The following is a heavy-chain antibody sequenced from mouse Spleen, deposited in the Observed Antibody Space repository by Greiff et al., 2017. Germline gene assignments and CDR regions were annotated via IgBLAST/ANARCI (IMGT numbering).Heavy chain of an antibody. CDR3: TREGYGNSFDY. CDR1: GYTFTDYE. Sequence: QVHVKQSGAELVRPGASVTLSCKASGYTFTDYEMHWVKQTPVHGLEWIGAIDPETGGTAYNQKFKGKAILTADKSSSTAYMELRSLTSEDSAVYYCTREGYGNSFDYWGQGTTLTVSS. J-gene: IGHJ2*01. CDR2: IDPETGGT. D-gene: IGHD2-1*01. V-gene: IGHV1-15*01.